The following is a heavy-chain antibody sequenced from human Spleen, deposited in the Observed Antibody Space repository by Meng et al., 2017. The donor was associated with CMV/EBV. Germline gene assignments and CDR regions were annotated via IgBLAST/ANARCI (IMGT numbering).Heavy chain of an antibody. CDR1: GGSISSGSYY. CDR2: IYYSGST. J-gene: IGHJ5*02. CDR3: ARGEYYYDSSGYFGLDP. V-gene: IGHV4-39*07. Sequence: GSLRLSCTVSGGSISSGSYYWGWIRQPPGKGLEWIGSIYYSGSTYYNPSLKSRLTISIDKSKSQFSLRLSSVTAADTAVYYCARGEYYYDSSGYFGLDPWGQGTLVTVSS. D-gene: IGHD3-22*01.